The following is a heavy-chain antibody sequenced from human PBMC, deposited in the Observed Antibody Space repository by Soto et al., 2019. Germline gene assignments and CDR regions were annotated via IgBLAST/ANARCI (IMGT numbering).Heavy chain of an antibody. CDR1: GFTFTSSA. CDR3: AADLNYDILTGYYSWPSFDY. D-gene: IGHD3-9*01. V-gene: IGHV1-58*02. Sequence: GASVKVSCKASGFTFTSSAMQWVRQARGQRLEWIGWIVVGSGNTNYARKFQERVTITRDMSTSTAYMELSSLRSEDTAVYYCAADLNYDILTGYYSWPSFDYWGQGTLVTVSS. J-gene: IGHJ4*02. CDR2: IVVGSGNT.